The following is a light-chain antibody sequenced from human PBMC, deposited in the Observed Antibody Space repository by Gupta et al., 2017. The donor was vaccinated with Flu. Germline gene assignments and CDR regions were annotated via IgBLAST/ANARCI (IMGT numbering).Light chain of an antibody. CDR2: FVS. Sequence: DIVMTQSPLSLPVTPGEQASISCRSSQSLLHSNGYNYLDWYLQKPGQYPQLLIYFVSNRASGVPDRFCSSGSGTDFTLIISSVGAEDVGVYYCRQSPASPRTFGQGTRVEMK. CDR3: RQSPASPRT. CDR1: QSLLHSNGYNY. J-gene: IGKJ1*01. V-gene: IGKV2-28*01.